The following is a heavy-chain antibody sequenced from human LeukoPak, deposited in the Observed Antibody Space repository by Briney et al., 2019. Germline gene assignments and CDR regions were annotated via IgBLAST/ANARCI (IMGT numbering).Heavy chain of an antibody. CDR3: ARDRHDYVWGSYRYGTTPGY. Sequence: GGSLRLSCAASGFTFSSYAMSWVRQAPGKGLEWVSAISGSGGSTYYADSVKGRFTISRDNSKNTLYLQMNSLRAEDTAVYYCARDRHDYVWGSYRYGTTPGYWGQGTLVTVSS. CDR1: GFTFSSYA. D-gene: IGHD3-16*02. J-gene: IGHJ4*02. CDR2: ISGSGGST. V-gene: IGHV3-23*01.